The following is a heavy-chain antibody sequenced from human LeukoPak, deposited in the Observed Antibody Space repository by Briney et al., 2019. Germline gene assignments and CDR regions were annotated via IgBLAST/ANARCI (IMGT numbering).Heavy chain of an antibody. D-gene: IGHD2-15*01. Sequence: GGSRRLSCAASGFDFSGFYMHCVRQASGRGLEWVGLIRSKPSSYTTVYAASVKGRFTISRDDSKNAAYLQMNSLKAEDTAVYYCIRQECSGGSCSYVDYWGQGTMVTVSS. V-gene: IGHV3-73*01. CDR1: GFDFSGFY. CDR2: IRSKPSSYTT. J-gene: IGHJ4*02. CDR3: IRQECSGGSCSYVDY.